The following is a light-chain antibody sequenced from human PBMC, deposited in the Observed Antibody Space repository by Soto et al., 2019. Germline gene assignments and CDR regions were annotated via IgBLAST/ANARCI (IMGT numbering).Light chain of an antibody. Sequence: DIQMTQSPSTLSASVGDRVTITCRASQSISSWLAWYQQKPGKAPKLLIYKASSLESGVPSRFSGSGSGTEFTLTISSLQTDDFATYYCHQLLTFGGVTKVELK. J-gene: IGKJ4*01. CDR3: HQLLT. CDR1: QSISSW. CDR2: KAS. V-gene: IGKV1-5*03.